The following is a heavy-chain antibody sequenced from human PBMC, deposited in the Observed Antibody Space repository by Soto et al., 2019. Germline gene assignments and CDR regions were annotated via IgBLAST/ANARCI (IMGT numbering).Heavy chain of an antibody. J-gene: IGHJ4*02. CDR3: TRGGQLFAGNYFDY. V-gene: IGHV1-18*01. Sequence: QVQLVQSGAEVKKPGASVKVSCKASGYTFTSYGISWVRQAPGQGLEWMGWISNYNGDTNYAQKLQGRVTMTTATSTSTAYMELTSLKSADPAVYYCTRGGQLFAGNYFDYWGQGTLVTVSS. CDR2: ISNYNGDT. D-gene: IGHD3-10*02. CDR1: GYTFTSYG.